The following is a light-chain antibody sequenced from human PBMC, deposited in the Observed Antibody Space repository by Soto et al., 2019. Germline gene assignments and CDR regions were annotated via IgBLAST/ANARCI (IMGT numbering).Light chain of an antibody. J-gene: IGKJ1*01. Sequence: EIVLTQSPGTLSLSPGERATLSCRASQSVSSSYLAWYQQKPGQAPRLVISDTSDRATGIPDRFSGSGSGTDFTLIISRLEPEDFAVYYCQQYGSSSWTFGQGTKVDIK. CDR3: QQYGSSSWT. CDR2: DTS. V-gene: IGKV3-20*01. CDR1: QSVSSSY.